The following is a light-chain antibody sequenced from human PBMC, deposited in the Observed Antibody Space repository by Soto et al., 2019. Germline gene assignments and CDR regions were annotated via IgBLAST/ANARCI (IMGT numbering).Light chain of an antibody. Sequence: EIVMTQSPAPLSVSPGERATLSCRASQGVGSDLAWYQQKPGQAPRLVIYEIFTRATGGPTRISGSGSGTEVYLTISSLQSEDLAVYYCQQYNSWPLTFGGGTKVEIK. V-gene: IGKV3D-15*01. CDR3: QQYNSWPLT. CDR1: QGVGSD. J-gene: IGKJ4*02. CDR2: EIF.